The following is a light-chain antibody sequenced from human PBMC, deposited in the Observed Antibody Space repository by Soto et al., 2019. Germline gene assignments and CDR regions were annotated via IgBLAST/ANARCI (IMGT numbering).Light chain of an antibody. V-gene: IGLV2-8*01. CDR3: SSYAGSLVV. Sequence: QSVLTQSPSASGSPGQSVTISCTGTSSDIGGYNYVSWYRQYPDKAPKLLVYQVTKRPSGVPDRFSGSKSGNTAALTVSGLQAEDEAVYYCSSYAGSLVVFGGGTKLTVL. J-gene: IGLJ2*01. CDR1: SSDIGGYNY. CDR2: QVT.